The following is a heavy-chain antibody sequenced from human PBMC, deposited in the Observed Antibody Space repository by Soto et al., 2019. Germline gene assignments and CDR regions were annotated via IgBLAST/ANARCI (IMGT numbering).Heavy chain of an antibody. D-gene: IGHD2-15*01. V-gene: IGHV3-7*04. Sequence: EVQLVESGGGMVQPGGSLRLACADSEFIFRTYWRSWVRQAPGKGLEWVANINEDGSQKYYDDSVECRFTNSRDNAEKSLALKMKSLRVEDTAIYYCVRDEIGGYFQQWGQGTQVIVSS. CDR3: VRDEIGGYFQQ. CDR2: INEDGSQK. J-gene: IGHJ1*01. CDR1: EFIFRTYW.